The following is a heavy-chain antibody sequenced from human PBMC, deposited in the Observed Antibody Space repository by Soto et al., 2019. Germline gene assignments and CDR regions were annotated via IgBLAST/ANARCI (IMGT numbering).Heavy chain of an antibody. V-gene: IGHV4-39*01. CDR2: IHYSGRT. Sequence: QLQLQESGPGLVRPSETLSLTCAVSGGSISSNTFYWTWIRQPPGEGLEWIGAIHYSGRTYYRPSLMSRITVSVDTTKNQFSLKLSSVTATDTAVYYCARRGGGSTSYYFDYWGQGALVTVSS. D-gene: IGHD2-15*01. CDR3: ARRGGGSTSYYFDY. CDR1: GGSISSNTFY. J-gene: IGHJ4*02.